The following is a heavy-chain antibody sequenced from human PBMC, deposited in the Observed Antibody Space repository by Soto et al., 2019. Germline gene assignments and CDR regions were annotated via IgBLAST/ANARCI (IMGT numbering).Heavy chain of an antibody. D-gene: IGHD1-26*01. CDR1: GFTFSSYG. CDR3: AKDGGSYQLVFAFDI. J-gene: IGHJ3*02. CDR2: ISYDGSNK. Sequence: QVQLVESGGGVVQPGRSLRLSCAASGFTFSSYGMHWVRQAPGKGLEWVTVISYDGSNKYYADSVKGRFTISRDNSKNTRYLQMNSLRAEDTAVYYCAKDGGSYQLVFAFDIWGQGTMVTVSS. V-gene: IGHV3-30*18.